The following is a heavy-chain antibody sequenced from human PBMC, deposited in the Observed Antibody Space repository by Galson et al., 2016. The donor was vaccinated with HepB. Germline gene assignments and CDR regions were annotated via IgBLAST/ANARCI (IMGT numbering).Heavy chain of an antibody. D-gene: IGHD4-17*01. Sequence: SLRLSCAASGFAFSSHWMHWVRQDLGKGLVWASRINSDGTISNYADSVKGRFTISRDNAKNTLYLQMNSLRAEDTAVYYCVREDYGDDPIYYYYYGLDVWGPGTTVTVSS. J-gene: IGHJ6*02. V-gene: IGHV3-74*01. CDR1: GFAFSSHW. CDR3: VREDYGDDPIYYYYYGLDV. CDR2: INSDGTIS.